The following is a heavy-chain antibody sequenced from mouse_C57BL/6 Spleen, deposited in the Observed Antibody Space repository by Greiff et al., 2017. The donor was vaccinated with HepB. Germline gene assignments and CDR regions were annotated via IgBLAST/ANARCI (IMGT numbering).Heavy chain of an antibody. Sequence: VQLQQSGAELVKPGASVKISCKASGYAFSSYWMNWVKQRPGKGLEWIGQIYPGDGDTNYNGKFKGKATLTADKSSSTAYMQLSSLTSEDSAVYFCARRWLEGGPWFAYWGQGTLVTVSA. CDR2: IYPGDGDT. J-gene: IGHJ3*01. V-gene: IGHV1-80*01. CDR3: ARRWLEGGPWFAY. D-gene: IGHD1-1*02. CDR1: GYAFSSYW.